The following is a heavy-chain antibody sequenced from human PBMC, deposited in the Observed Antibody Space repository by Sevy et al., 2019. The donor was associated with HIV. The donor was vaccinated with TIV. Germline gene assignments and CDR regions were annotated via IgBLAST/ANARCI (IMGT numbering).Heavy chain of an antibody. V-gene: IGHV3-30*18. CDR2: ISYDGSNK. J-gene: IGHJ4*02. CDR3: AKAWSMYNWNYLGY. D-gene: IGHD1-20*01. CDR1: GFTFSSYG. Sequence: GGSLRLSCAASGFTFSSYGMHWVRQAPGKGLEWVAVISYDGSNKYYADSVKGRFTISRDNSKNTLYLQMNSLRAEDTAVYYCAKAWSMYNWNYLGYWGQGTLVTVSS.